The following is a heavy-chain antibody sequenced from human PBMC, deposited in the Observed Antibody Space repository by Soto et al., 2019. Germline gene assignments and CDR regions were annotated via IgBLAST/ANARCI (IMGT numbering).Heavy chain of an antibody. CDR2: LSSNGIGT. D-gene: IGHD6-13*01. Sequence: GGSLRLSCSGSGFTVSSFGMHWVRQAPGKGLEHVSTLSSNGIGTYYADSVKGRFTFSRDTSKNTLYLQMSSLRTEDTAVYYCVKDMGQAAVGIRYPYGLDVWGRGTTVNVSS. V-gene: IGHV3-64D*06. J-gene: IGHJ6*02. CDR1: GFTVSSFG. CDR3: VKDMGQAAVGIRYPYGLDV.